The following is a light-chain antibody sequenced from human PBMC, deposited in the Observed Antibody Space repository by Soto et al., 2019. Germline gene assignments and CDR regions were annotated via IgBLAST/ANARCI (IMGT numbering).Light chain of an antibody. CDR2: GAS. CDR1: QSVSSNF. J-gene: IGKJ1*01. V-gene: IGKV3-20*01. CDR3: QQYGSSGT. Sequence: EIVFTQSPGTLSFSPVDRATLSFIASQSVSSNFLAWYQEKPGQAPRPLIYGASSRATGIPDRFSGSGSGTDFTLTISRLEPEDFAVYHCQQYGSSGTFGQGTKVDIK.